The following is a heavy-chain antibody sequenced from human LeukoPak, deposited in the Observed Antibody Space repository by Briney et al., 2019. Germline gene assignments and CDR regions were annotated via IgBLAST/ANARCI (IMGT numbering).Heavy chain of an antibody. CDR2: IYYSGST. V-gene: IGHV4-59*01. Sequence: PSETLSLTRTVSGGSISSYYWSWIRQPPGKGLEWIGYIYYSGSTNYNPSLKSRVTISVDTSKNQFSLKLSSVTAADTAVYYCARATYYYDSSGYYKDYYYYYGMDVWGQGTTVTVSS. CDR3: ARATYYYDSSGYYKDYYYYYGMDV. J-gene: IGHJ6*02. CDR1: GGSISSYY. D-gene: IGHD3-22*01.